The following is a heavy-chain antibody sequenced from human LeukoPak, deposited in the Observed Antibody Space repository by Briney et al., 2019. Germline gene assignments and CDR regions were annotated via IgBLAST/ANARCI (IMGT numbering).Heavy chain of an antibody. CDR2: MYHIGRS. CDR3: ATSRGDYKVDY. Sequence: SETLSLTCAVSGDSISSSNWWTWVRLPPGKGLEWIGEMYHIGRSNHNPSLKSRVTISIDKSKNQFSLKLTSVTAADTAVYYCATSRGDYKVDYWGQGTLVTVSS. D-gene: IGHD4-11*01. CDR1: GDSISSSNW. V-gene: IGHV4-4*02. J-gene: IGHJ4*02.